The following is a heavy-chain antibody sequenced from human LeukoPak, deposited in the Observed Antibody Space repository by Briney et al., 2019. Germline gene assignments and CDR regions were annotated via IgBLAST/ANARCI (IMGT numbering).Heavy chain of an antibody. Sequence: SETLSLTCTVSGGSISSYYWSWIRQPPGKGLEWIGYIYYSGSTNYNPSLKSRVTISVDTSKNQFSLKLSSVTAADTAVYYCASPDRSHPRGEWLLYRSRYSSAFDIWGQGTMVTVSS. CDR3: ASPDRSHPRGEWLLYRSRYSSAFDI. J-gene: IGHJ3*02. CDR1: GGSISSYY. CDR2: IYYSGST. V-gene: IGHV4-59*08. D-gene: IGHD3-3*01.